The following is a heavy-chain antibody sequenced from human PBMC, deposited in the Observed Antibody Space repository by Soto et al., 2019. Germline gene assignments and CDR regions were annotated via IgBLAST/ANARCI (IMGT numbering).Heavy chain of an antibody. J-gene: IGHJ5*02. Sequence: QVQLQESGPGLVKPSQTLSLTCTVSGGSISSGDYYWSWIRQHPGKGLEWIGYIYYSGSTYYNPPLEYRSTXSXEXAKNQFSLKLRSVTAADTAVYYCARWWSGSRQGFDPWGQGTLVTVSS. V-gene: IGHV4-31*03. D-gene: IGHD3-3*01. CDR1: GGSISSGDYY. CDR3: ARWWSGSRQGFDP. CDR2: IYYSGST.